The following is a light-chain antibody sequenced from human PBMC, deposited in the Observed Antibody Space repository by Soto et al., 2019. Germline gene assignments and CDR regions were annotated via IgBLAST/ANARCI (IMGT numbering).Light chain of an antibody. CDR3: CSYAGSSTPVV. V-gene: IGLV2-23*01. CDR1: SSDVGSYNL. J-gene: IGLJ2*01. Sequence: QSALTQPASVSGSPGQSITISCTGTSSDVGSYNLVSWYQQHPGKAPKLMIYEGSKRPSGVSNRFSGSKSGNTASLTISGLQAEDKADYYCCSYAGSSTPVVFGGGTKLTVL. CDR2: EGS.